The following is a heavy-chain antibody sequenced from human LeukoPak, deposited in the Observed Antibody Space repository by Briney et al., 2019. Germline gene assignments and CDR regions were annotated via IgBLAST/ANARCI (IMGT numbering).Heavy chain of an antibody. CDR1: GFTFSSYG. J-gene: IGHJ3*02. CDR3: AKDTRWFGELFAFDI. Sequence: PGRSLRLSCAASGFTFSSYGMHWVRQAPGKRLEWVAVISYDGSNKYYADSVKGRFTISRDNSKNTLYLQMNSLRAEDTAVYYCAKDTRWFGELFAFDIWGQGTMVTVSS. V-gene: IGHV3-30*18. D-gene: IGHD3-10*01. CDR2: ISYDGSNK.